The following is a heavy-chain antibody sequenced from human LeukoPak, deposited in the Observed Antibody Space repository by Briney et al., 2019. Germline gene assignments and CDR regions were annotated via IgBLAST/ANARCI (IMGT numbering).Heavy chain of an antibody. CDR2: MNPNTGNT. Sequence: ASVKVSCKASGYTFINYDINWVRQATGQGLEWMGWMNPNTGNTSYAQKFQGRATITRDTSTNTAYMELTGLTSEDTAVYYCARGGAVAGHNWFDPWGQGTLVTVSS. V-gene: IGHV1-8*03. CDR3: ARGGAVAGHNWFDP. J-gene: IGHJ5*02. D-gene: IGHD6-13*01. CDR1: GYTFINYD.